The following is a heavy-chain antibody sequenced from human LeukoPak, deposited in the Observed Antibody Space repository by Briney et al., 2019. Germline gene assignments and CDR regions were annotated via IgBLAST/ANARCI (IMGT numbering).Heavy chain of an antibody. CDR1: GGSISSYY. J-gene: IGHJ4*02. CDR2: IYTSGST. Sequence: SETLSLTCTVSGGSISSYYWSWIRQPARKGLEWIGRIYTSGSTNYNPSLKSRVTMSVDTSKNQFSLKVRSVTAADTAVYYCARVGITWPHYYFDYWGQGTLVTVSS. CDR3: ARVGITWPHYYFDY. V-gene: IGHV4-4*07.